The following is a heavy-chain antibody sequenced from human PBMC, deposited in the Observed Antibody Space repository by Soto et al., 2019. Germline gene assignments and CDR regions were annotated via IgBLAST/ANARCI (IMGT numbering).Heavy chain of an antibody. CDR1: GGSISSSSYY. J-gene: IGHJ4*02. D-gene: IGHD5-12*01. V-gene: IGHV4-39*01. Sequence: SETLSLTCTVSGGSISSSSYYWGWIRQPPGKGLEWIGSIYYSGSTYYNPSLKSRVTISVETSKNQFSLKLSSVTAADTAVYYCARVMEVATIYPLFDYWGQGTLVTVSS. CDR3: ARVMEVATIYPLFDY. CDR2: IYYSGST.